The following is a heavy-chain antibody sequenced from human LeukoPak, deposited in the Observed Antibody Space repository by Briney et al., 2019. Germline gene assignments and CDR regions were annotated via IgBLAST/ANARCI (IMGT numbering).Heavy chain of an antibody. CDR2: IYYSGST. J-gene: IGHJ6*03. CDR3: ARVITGIAAAGTWAYYYYYMDV. CDR1: GGSISSSSYY. Sequence: SETLSLTCTVPGGSISSSSYYWGWIRQPPGKGLEWIGSIYYSGSTYYNPSLKSRVTISVDTSKNQFSLKLSSVTAADTAVYYCARVITGIAAAGTWAYYYYYMDVWGKGTTVTISS. V-gene: IGHV4-39*07. D-gene: IGHD6-13*01.